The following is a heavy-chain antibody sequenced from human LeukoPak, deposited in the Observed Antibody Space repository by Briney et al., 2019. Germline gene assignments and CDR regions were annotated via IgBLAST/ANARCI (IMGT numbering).Heavy chain of an antibody. V-gene: IGHV4-38-2*01. CDR2: IHHSGTT. D-gene: IGHD6-13*01. CDR1: GYSINSGHY. Sequence: SETLSLTCAVSGYSINSGHYWGWIRQPPGKGLEWIGSIHHSGTTYYNPSLKSRVTISGDTSKNQFSLKLTSVTATDTAVYYCARAAAADPKNWFDPWGQGTLVTVSP. J-gene: IGHJ5*02. CDR3: ARAAAADPKNWFDP.